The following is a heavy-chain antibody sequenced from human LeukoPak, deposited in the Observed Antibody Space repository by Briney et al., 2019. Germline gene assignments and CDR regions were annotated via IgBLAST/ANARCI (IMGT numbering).Heavy chain of an antibody. CDR2: INHSGTT. J-gene: IGHJ6*03. CDR1: GGSFSGYS. D-gene: IGHD4-23*01. Sequence: SETLSLTCAVYGGSFSGYSWTWIRQPPGGGLEWIGEINHSGTTNYNPSLKSRVTISVDTSKNQFSLKLSSVTSADTAVYYCATRPTPPYYYYYMDVWGKGTTVTVSS. V-gene: IGHV4-34*01. CDR3: ATRPTPPYYYYYMDV.